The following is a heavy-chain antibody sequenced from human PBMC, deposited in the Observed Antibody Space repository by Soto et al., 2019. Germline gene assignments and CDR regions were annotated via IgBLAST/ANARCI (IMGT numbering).Heavy chain of an antibody. CDR1: GFTFSNYW. Sequence: GGSLRLSCAASGFTFSNYWMSWVRQAPEKGLEWVANINQDGSEKYHMESGKGRFTISRDNAKNSLYLQMSSLRAEDTAVYYCATGVYHFDHWGQGTLVTLSS. D-gene: IGHD3-10*01. J-gene: IGHJ4*02. CDR2: INQDGSEK. CDR3: ATGVYHFDH. V-gene: IGHV3-7*01.